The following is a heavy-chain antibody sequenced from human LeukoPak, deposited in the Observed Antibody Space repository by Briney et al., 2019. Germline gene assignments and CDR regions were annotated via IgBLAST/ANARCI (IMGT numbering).Heavy chain of an antibody. J-gene: IGHJ4*02. Sequence: ASVKVSCKASGYTFTGYYMHWVRQAPGQGLEWMGWINPNSGGTNYAQKFQGRVTITTDESTSTAYMELSSLRSEDTAVYYCARVSSGWYNGFDYWGQGTLVTVSS. CDR1: GYTFTGYY. V-gene: IGHV1-2*02. CDR3: ARVSSGWYNGFDY. CDR2: INPNSGGT. D-gene: IGHD6-19*01.